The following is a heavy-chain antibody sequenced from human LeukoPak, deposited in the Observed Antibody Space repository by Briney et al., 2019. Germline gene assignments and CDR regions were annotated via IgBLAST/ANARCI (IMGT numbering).Heavy chain of an antibody. CDR1: GDTITSYD. Sequence: SDTLTLTCTASGDTITSYDWNWIRQPAGKGREWMGRIHISENTNNNPSLRSRVTMSLDTSKNQFSLRLSSVTAADTDVYYCAREMEARSSNAFDIWGQGTMVTVSS. J-gene: IGHJ3*02. CDR3: AREMEARSSNAFDI. V-gene: IGHV4-4*07. D-gene: IGHD1-26*01. CDR2: IHISENT.